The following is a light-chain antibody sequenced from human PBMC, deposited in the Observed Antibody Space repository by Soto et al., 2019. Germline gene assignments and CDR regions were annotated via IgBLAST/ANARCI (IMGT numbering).Light chain of an antibody. CDR3: QQYNNWPPFT. CDR2: GAS. J-gene: IGKJ2*01. V-gene: IGKV3-15*01. Sequence: EVMMTQSPASLSVSPGERATLSCRTSQSVNSDVAWYQHKPGQAPRLLIYGASTRATGIPARFSGSGSGTEFTLTISSLQSEDFSVYYCQQYNNWPPFTFGQGTKLYIK. CDR1: QSVNSD.